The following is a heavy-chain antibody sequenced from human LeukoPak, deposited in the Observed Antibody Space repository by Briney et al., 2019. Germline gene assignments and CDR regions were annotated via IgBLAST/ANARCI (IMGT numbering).Heavy chain of an antibody. CDR2: ISAYNGNT. Sequence: GASVKVSCKASDYTFTTYDISWVRQAPGQGLEWMGWISAYNGNTNYAQKLQGRVTMTTDTSTSTAYMELRSLRSDDTAVYYCARLLRDHPGIAAARGRGRAPTFDPWGQGTLVTVSS. J-gene: IGHJ5*02. CDR1: DYTFTTYD. V-gene: IGHV1-18*01. CDR3: ARLLRDHPGIAAARGRGRAPTFDP. D-gene: IGHD6-13*01.